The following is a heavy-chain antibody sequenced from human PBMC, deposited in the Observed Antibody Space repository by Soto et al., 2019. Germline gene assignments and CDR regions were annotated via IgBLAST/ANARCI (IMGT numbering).Heavy chain of an antibody. Sequence: QVQLVQSGAEVKKPGASVKVSCKASGYTFTSYDINWVRQATGQGLEWMGWMNPNSGNTGYAQKFQGRVTMTRNTSISTAYMELSSLRSEDTAVYYSARGPYSSSWYYYYYYMDVWGKGTTVTVSS. V-gene: IGHV1-8*01. J-gene: IGHJ6*03. CDR1: GYTFTSYD. D-gene: IGHD6-13*01. CDR3: ARGPYSSSWYYYYYYMDV. CDR2: MNPNSGNT.